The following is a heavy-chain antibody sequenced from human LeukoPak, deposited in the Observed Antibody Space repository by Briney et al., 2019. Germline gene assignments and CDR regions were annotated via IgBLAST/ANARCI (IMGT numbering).Heavy chain of an antibody. D-gene: IGHD2-15*01. CDR3: ARARYCSGGSCRPPGWFDP. J-gene: IGHJ5*02. V-gene: IGHV1-18*04. CDR2: IGAYNGNT. Sequence: ASVKVSCKASGYTFTSYGISWVRQAPGQGLEWMGWIGAYNGNTNYAQKLQGRVTMTTDTSTSTAYMELRSLRSDDTAVYYCARARYCSGGSCRPPGWFDPWGQGTLVTVPS. CDR1: GYTFTSYG.